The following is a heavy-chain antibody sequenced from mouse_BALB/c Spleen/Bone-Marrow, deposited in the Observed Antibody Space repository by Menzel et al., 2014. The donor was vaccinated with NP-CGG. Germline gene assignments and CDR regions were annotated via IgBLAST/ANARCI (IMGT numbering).Heavy chain of an antibody. CDR1: GFTFSSYA. J-gene: IGHJ3*01. Sequence: VQRVESGGGLVKPGGSLKLSCAASGFTFSSYAMSWVRQTPEKRLEWVASISSGGSTYYPDSVKGRFTISRDNARNILYLQMSSLRSEDTAMYYCARVVYYDYDVWFAYWGQGTLVTVSA. CDR3: ARVVYYDYDVWFAY. CDR2: ISSGGST. D-gene: IGHD2-4*01. V-gene: IGHV5-6-5*01.